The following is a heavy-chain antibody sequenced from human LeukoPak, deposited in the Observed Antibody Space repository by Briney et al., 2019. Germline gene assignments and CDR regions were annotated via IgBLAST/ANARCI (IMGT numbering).Heavy chain of an antibody. Sequence: GGSLGLSCAASGFTFTTYALHWIRQVPGSGLEWVAAITSDGSKKYYANSVKGRFTISRDNSKNTLYLQMNSLRAGDTAVYFCARTSLHYFGSGSYSLDVFDIWGQGTMVTVSS. J-gene: IGHJ3*02. D-gene: IGHD3-10*01. CDR1: GFTFTTYA. CDR2: ITSDGSKK. CDR3: ARTSLHYFGSGSYSLDVFDI. V-gene: IGHV3-30-3*01.